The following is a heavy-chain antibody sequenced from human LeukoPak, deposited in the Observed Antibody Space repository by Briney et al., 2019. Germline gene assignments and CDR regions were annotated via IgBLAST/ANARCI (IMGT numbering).Heavy chain of an antibody. D-gene: IGHD5-12*01. CDR2: ISYDGSKK. J-gene: IGHJ3*02. V-gene: IGHV3-30*18. Sequence: GGSPRLSCAASGFTFSSYGMHWVRQAPGKGLEWVAVISYDGSKKYYADSVKGRFTISRDNSKNTLYLEMNSLRAEDTAVYYCAKDLGGDSGYDFSDDAFDIWGQGTMVTVSS. CDR1: GFTFSSYG. CDR3: AKDLGGDSGYDFSDDAFDI.